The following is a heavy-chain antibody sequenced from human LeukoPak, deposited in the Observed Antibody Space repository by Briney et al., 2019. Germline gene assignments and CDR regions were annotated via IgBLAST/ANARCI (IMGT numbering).Heavy chain of an antibody. CDR1: GGSISSYY. J-gene: IGHJ5*02. V-gene: IGHV4-4*07. CDR3: ARAGYSSSWGRNNWFDP. D-gene: IGHD6-13*01. CDR2: IYTSGST. Sequence: SETLSLTCTVSGGSISSYYWSWIRQPAGKRLEWIGRIYTSGSTNYNPSLKSRVTMSVDTSKNQFSLKLSSVTAADTAVYYCARAGYSSSWGRNNWFDPWGQGTLVTVSS.